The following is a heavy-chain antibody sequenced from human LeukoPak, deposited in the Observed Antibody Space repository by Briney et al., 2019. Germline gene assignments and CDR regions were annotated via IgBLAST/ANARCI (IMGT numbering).Heavy chain of an antibody. J-gene: IGHJ4*02. V-gene: IGHV3-30-3*01. D-gene: IGHD2-21*02. CDR2: ISYDGSNK. CDR1: GFAFSSYA. Sequence: GGSLRLSCAASGFAFSSYAMHWVRQAPGKGLEWVAVISYDGSNKYYADSVKGRFTISRGNSKNTLYLQMNSLRAEDTAVYYCASCGGDCPFDYWGQGTLVTVSS. CDR3: ASCGGDCPFDY.